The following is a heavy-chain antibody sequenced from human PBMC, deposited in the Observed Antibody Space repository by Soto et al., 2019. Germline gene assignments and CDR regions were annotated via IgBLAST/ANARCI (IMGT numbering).Heavy chain of an antibody. CDR2: IIPIFGTA. V-gene: IGHV1-69*13. J-gene: IGHJ5*02. D-gene: IGHD6-19*01. CDR1: GGTFSSYA. Sequence: SVKVSCKASGGTFSSYAISWVRQAPGQGLEWMGGIIPIFGTANYAQKFQGRVTITADESTSTAYMELSSLRSEDTAVYYCAICIAVAGISPNWLDPWGQGTLVTVSS. CDR3: AICIAVAGISPNWLDP.